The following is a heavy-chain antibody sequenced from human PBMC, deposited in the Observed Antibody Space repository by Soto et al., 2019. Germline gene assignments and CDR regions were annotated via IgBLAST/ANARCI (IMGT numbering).Heavy chain of an antibody. CDR1: GFMFSHDW. CDR3: ARERTSKGGLDV. CDR2: IISGGSRV. Sequence: GWSLRISCASSGFMFSHDWMNWVRQGPGKGLEWIARIISGGSRVTYADSVEGRFTITRDNAKNMLFLEMHSLTVEDTAVYYCARERTSKGGLDVWGQGTTVTVSS. V-gene: IGHV3-74*01. J-gene: IGHJ6*02.